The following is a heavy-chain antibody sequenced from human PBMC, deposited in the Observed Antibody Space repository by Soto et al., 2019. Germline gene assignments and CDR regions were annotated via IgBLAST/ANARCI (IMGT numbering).Heavy chain of an antibody. J-gene: IGHJ6*02. Sequence: QVQLVQSGAEVKKPGASVKVSCKASGYTFTSYYMHWVRQAPGQGLEWMGIINPSGGSTSYAQKFQGRVTMTGNTSTRTVYMELSSLRSEDTAVYYCAREVRIAAAGTWGFIGYCYYGMYVWGQGTTFTVSS. D-gene: IGHD6-13*01. CDR2: INPSGGST. CDR1: GYTFTSYY. V-gene: IGHV1-46*01. CDR3: AREVRIAAAGTWGFIGYCYYGMYV.